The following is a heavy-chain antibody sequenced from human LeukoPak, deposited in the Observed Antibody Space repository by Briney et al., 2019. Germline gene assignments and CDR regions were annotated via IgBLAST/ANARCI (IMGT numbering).Heavy chain of an antibody. CDR2: ISSSSSYI. V-gene: IGHV3-21*01. CDR3: ARDEGGSYPYGY. CDR1: GFTFSSYS. D-gene: IGHD1-26*01. Sequence: GGSLRLSCAASGFTFSSYSMNWVRQAPGKGLEWVSSISSSSSYIYYADSVKGRFSISRDNAKNSLYLQMNSLRAEDTAVYYCARDEGGSYPYGYWGQGTLVTVSS. J-gene: IGHJ4*02.